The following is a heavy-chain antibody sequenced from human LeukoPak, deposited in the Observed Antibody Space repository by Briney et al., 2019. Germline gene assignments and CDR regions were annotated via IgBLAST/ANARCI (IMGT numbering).Heavy chain of an antibody. Sequence: GGSLRLSCAASGFTFSSYWMSWVRQAPGKGLEWVANIKQDGSEKYYVDSVEGRFTISRDNAKNSLYLQMNSLRAEDTAVYYCARERDYYDSSSVDYWGQGTLVTVSS. V-gene: IGHV3-7*01. D-gene: IGHD3-22*01. CDR3: ARERDYYDSSSVDY. CDR1: GFTFSSYW. CDR2: IKQDGSEK. J-gene: IGHJ4*02.